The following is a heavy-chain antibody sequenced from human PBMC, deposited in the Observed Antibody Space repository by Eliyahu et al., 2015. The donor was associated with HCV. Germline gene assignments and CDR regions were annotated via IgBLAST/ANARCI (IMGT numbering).Heavy chain of an antibody. CDR1: GFTFSNYW. CDR3: ATLGNYDFWSGYYSDY. Sequence: EVQLVESGGGLVQPGGSXRXSCAASGFTFSNYWXHXVRQAPGKGLVWVSLINNDGSTTTYADSVKGRFTISRDNAKNTLHLQINSLRPEDTAVYFCATLGNYDFWSGYYSDYWGQGILVTVSS. J-gene: IGHJ4*02. CDR2: INNDGSTT. D-gene: IGHD3-3*01. V-gene: IGHV3-74*03.